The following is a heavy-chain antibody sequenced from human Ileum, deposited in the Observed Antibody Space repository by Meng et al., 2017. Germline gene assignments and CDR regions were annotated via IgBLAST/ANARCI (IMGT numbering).Heavy chain of an antibody. D-gene: IGHD2-15*01. CDR2: IYHTGGT. J-gene: IGHJ4*02. V-gene: IGHV4-4*02. CDR1: GCSISTSNW. CDR3: ARVRCASVSCYGDSYFDY. Sequence: QVQLQESGPGLVKPSGTLSLTCAVSGCSISTSNWWTWVRQPPGKGLEWIGEIYHTGGTNYNPSLKRRVTISVDKSKNQFSLEVTSVTAADTAVYYCARVRCASVSCYGDSYFDYWGQGILVTVSS.